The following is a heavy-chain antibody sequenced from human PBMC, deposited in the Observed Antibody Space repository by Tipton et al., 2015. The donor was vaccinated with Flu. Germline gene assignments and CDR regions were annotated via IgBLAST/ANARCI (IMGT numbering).Heavy chain of an antibody. CDR3: ARYPESNYHWFGP. Sequence: LRLSCTVSGGSISSSRYYWGWIRQPPGRGLEWIGSIYHSGTAYYNPSLKSRVTISVDASKNQISLKLSSVAAADTAVYYCARYPESNYHWFGPWGQGALVTVSS. J-gene: IGHJ5*02. CDR2: IYHSGTA. D-gene: IGHD4-11*01. V-gene: IGHV4-39*07. CDR1: GGSISSSRYY.